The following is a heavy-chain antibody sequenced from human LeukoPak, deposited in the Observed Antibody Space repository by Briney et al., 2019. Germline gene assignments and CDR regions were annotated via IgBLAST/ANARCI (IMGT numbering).Heavy chain of an antibody. V-gene: IGHV4-31*03. J-gene: IGHJ4*02. CDR3: ARDTMVRGVSY. CDR1: GGSISSGGYY. CDR2: IYYSGST. D-gene: IGHD3-10*01. Sequence: PSGTLSLTCTVSGGSISSGGYYWSWIRQHPGKGLEWIGYIYYSGSTYYNPSLKSRVTISVDTSKNQFSLKLSSVTAADTAVYYCARDTMVRGVSYWGQGTLVTVSS.